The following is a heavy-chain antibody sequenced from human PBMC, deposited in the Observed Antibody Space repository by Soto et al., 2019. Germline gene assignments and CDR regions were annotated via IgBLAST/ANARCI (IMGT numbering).Heavy chain of an antibody. CDR1: GFTFSTYW. V-gene: IGHV3-7*04. J-gene: IGHJ4*02. CDR2: IKQDGSEK. CDR3: AGAPGWLIEN. D-gene: IGHD5-12*01. Sequence: EVQLVESGGDLVQPGGSLRLSCAASGFTFSTYWMFWVRQAPGKGLEWVATIKQDGSEKLYVDSVKGRFTISRDNAKNSLHLQMSSLRVEDTAGYFCAGAPGWLIENWGQGSLVTVSS.